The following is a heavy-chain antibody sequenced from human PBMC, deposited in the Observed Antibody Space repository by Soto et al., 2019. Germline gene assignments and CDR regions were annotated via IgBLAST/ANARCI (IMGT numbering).Heavy chain of an antibody. CDR1: GDSVSSNSAA. Sequence: SQTLSLTCAISGDSVSSNSAAWNWIRQSPSRGLEWLGRTYYRSKWYNDYTVSVKSRITINPDTSKNKISLQLNSVTPEYTAVYYCARDGYYDSSGYYPDSDAFDIWGQGTMVTVS. J-gene: IGHJ3*02. V-gene: IGHV6-1*01. D-gene: IGHD3-22*01. CDR3: ARDGYYDSSGYYPDSDAFDI. CDR2: TYYRSKWYN.